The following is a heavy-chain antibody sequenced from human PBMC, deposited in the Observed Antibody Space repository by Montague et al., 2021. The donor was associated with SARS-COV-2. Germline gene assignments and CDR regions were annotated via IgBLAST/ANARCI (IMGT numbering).Heavy chain of an antibody. V-gene: IGHV4-30-2*06. CDR3: ARAASPRGAFDV. J-gene: IGHJ3*01. CDR2: ILHSGST. Sequence: TLSLTCAVSGGSINSGGYSWSWIRQSPGKGLEWIGYILHSGSTSYNPSLWSRVTISVDRSKSQFSLNLTSMTAADTAVYFCARAASPRGAFDVWGQGTVVTVSS. D-gene: IGHD3-10*01. CDR1: GGSINSGGYS.